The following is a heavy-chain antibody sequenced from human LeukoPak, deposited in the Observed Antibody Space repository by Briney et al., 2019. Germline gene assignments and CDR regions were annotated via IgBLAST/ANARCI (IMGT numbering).Heavy chain of an antibody. CDR3: ARPGGGLLSGAFDI. CDR2: IYHTGST. CDR1: GYSIRNGYY. D-gene: IGHD2-21*02. J-gene: IGHJ3*02. Sequence: SETLSLTCAVSGYSIRNGYYWGWIRQPPEKGLEWIGSIYHTGSTNYNPSLKSRVTISVDTSKNQFSLKLSSVTAADTAVYYCARPGGGLLSGAFDIWGQGTMVTVSS. V-gene: IGHV4-38-2*01.